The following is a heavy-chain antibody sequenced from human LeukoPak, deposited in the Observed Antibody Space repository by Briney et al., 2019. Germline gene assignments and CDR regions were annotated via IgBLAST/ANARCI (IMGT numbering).Heavy chain of an antibody. CDR2: TSANNGDT. D-gene: IGHD4-17*01. J-gene: IGHJ4*02. CDR3: ARDTHYGDYRIIDY. Sequence: ASVKVSCKASGYTFTSYGISWVRQAPGQGLEWMGWTSANNGDTDYPPKLQDRVTMTTDTYTSTAYMELRSLRSDDTAMYYCARDTHYGDYRIIDYWGQGTLVTVSS. CDR1: GYTFTSYG. V-gene: IGHV1-18*01.